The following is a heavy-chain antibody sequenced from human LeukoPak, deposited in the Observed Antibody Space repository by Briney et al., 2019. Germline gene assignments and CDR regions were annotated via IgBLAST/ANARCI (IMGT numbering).Heavy chain of an antibody. V-gene: IGHV3-23*01. Sequence: PGGSLRLSCAASGFTFSSYAMSWVRQAPGKGLEWVSAISGSGGSTYYADSVKGRFTISRDNSKNTLYLQMNSLRAEDTAVYYCAKPSRRYSSSWQQFDYWGQGTLVTVSS. D-gene: IGHD6-13*01. CDR2: ISGSGGST. CDR3: AKPSRRYSSSWQQFDY. CDR1: GFTFSSYA. J-gene: IGHJ4*02.